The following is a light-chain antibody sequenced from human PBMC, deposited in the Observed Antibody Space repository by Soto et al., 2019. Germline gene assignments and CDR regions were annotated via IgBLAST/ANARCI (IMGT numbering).Light chain of an antibody. V-gene: IGKV1-5*01. CDR3: HQYNTYSGT. CDR1: QSISTW. Sequence: DIHMTQSPSTLSSSLGDRVTITFLASQSISTWLAWYQQKPGKAPNLLIYHASSLESGVPSRFSGSGSGTDFTLTISSLQPDDFATYYCHQYNTYSGTFGQGTKVDI. J-gene: IGKJ1*01. CDR2: HAS.